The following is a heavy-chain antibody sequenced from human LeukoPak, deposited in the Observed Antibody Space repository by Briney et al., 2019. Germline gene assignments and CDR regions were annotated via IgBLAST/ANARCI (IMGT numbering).Heavy chain of an antibody. D-gene: IGHD5-24*01. V-gene: IGHV3-48*03. CDR1: GFTFSSYE. CDR3: ARGPLGWLQLSFDY. J-gene: IGHJ4*02. CDR2: ISSSGSTI. Sequence: KPGGSLRFSCAASGFTFSSYEMNWVRQAPGKGLEWVSYISSSGSTIYYADSVKGRFTISRDNAKNSLYLQMNSLRAEDTAVYYCARGPLGWLQLSFDYWGQGTLVTVSS.